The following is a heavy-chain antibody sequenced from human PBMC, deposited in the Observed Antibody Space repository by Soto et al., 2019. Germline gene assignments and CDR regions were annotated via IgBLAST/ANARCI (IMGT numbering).Heavy chain of an antibody. J-gene: IGHJ4*02. V-gene: IGHV3-74*01. CDR2: INSDGSST. D-gene: IGHD6-19*01. CDR1: GFTFSSHN. CDR3: TRGGTVSSGWYDGH. Sequence: EVQLVESGGGLVQPGGSLRLSCGASGFTFSSHNMHWVRQGPGKGPVWVSRINSDGSSTRYADSVKGRFTISRDNAKKRMYLQMSSLRVEDTAIYYWTRGGTVSSGWYDGHWGMGTLVTVSS.